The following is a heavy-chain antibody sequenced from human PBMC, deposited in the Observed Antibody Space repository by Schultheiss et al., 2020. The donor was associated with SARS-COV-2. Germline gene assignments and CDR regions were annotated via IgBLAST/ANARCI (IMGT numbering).Heavy chain of an antibody. Sequence: SETLSLTCTVSGGSISSGDYYWNWIRQSPGKGLEWIGEIYHSGSTNYNPSLKSRVTISVDKSKNQFSLKLSSVTAADTAVYYCARDLHLSRGSFDYWGQGTLVTVSS. CDR1: GGSISSGDYY. V-gene: IGHV4-30-2*06. CDR3: ARDLHLSRGSFDY. CDR2: IYHSGST. D-gene: IGHD3-10*01. J-gene: IGHJ4*02.